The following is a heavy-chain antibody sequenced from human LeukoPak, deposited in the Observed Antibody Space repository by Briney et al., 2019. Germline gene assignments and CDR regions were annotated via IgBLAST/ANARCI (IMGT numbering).Heavy chain of an antibody. J-gene: IGHJ6*03. CDR1: GGSISSHY. CDR3: ARYSDYFYYYYMDV. D-gene: IGHD4-17*01. Sequence: SETLPLTCTVSGGSISSHYWSWIRQPPGEGLEWIGYISYSGSTNYNPSLKSRVTISIDTSKSQFSLELSSVTAADTAVYHCARYSDYFYYYYMDVWGKGTTVTVSS. CDR2: ISYSGST. V-gene: IGHV4-59*11.